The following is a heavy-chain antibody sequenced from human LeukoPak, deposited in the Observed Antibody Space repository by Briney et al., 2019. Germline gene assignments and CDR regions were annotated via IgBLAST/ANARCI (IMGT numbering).Heavy chain of an antibody. J-gene: IGHJ4*02. Sequence: GGSLRLSCAASGFTFSSYAMSWVRQAPGKGLEWVSGISWNSGSIGYADSVKGRFTISRDNAKNSLYLQMNSLRAEDTALYYCAKDISVLRYFDWLLSGGPFDYWGQGTLVTVSS. D-gene: IGHD3-9*01. CDR2: ISWNSGSI. V-gene: IGHV3-9*01. CDR1: GFTFSSYA. CDR3: AKDISVLRYFDWLLSGGPFDY.